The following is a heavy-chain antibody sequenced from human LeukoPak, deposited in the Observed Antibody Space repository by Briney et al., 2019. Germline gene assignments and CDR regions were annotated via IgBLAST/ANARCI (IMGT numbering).Heavy chain of an antibody. J-gene: IGHJ4*02. D-gene: IGHD3-22*01. CDR1: GYSFTCNW. CDR3: ASGYYSHYFDH. V-gene: IGHV5-51*01. Sequence: GESLKISCKGSGYSFTCNWIGWVRQMPGKGLEWMGIIYPGDSETRYSPPFQGQVTISADRSINTAYLQWSSLKASDTAMYYCASGYYSHYFDHWGQGTLVTVSS. CDR2: IYPGDSET.